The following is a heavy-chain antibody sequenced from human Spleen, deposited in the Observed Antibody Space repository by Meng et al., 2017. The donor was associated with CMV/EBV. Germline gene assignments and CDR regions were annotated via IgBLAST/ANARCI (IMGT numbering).Heavy chain of an antibody. CDR2: IKSEALGATT. J-gene: IGHJ5*02. V-gene: IGHV3-15*01. CDR3: TTGISSRAINWFDP. CDR1: FTFRTAW. Sequence: FTFRTAWMPWVRQAPGKGLEWVCRIKSEALGATTDYAAPVKGRFTISRDDSKNTVYLQMNNLELGDTAIYYCTTGISSRAINWFDPWGQGTLVTVSS. D-gene: IGHD2-2*01.